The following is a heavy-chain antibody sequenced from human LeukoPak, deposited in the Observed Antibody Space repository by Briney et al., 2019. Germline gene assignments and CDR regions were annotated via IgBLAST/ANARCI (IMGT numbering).Heavy chain of an antibody. CDR3: ARARWDCSSTSCYFEYYFDY. Sequence: GGSLRLSCAASGFTFDDYGMSWVRQAPGKGLEWVSGINWNGGSTVYADSVKGRFTISRDNAKNSLYLQMNSLRAEDTALYYCARARWDCSSTSCYFEYYFDYWGQGTLVTVSS. CDR2: INWNGGST. CDR1: GFTFDDYG. D-gene: IGHD2-2*01. V-gene: IGHV3-20*04. J-gene: IGHJ4*02.